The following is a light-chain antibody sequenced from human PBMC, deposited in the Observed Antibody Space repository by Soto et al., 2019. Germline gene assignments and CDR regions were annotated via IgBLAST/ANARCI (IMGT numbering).Light chain of an antibody. Sequence: DIQLTQSPSFLSASVRDRVTITCRASQGISSYLAWYQQKPGKAPKLLIYAASTLQSGVPSRFSGSGSGTEFTLTISSLLPEDFATYYCQQPNSDPRTLCQETKVDIK. J-gene: IGKJ1*01. CDR1: QGISSY. V-gene: IGKV1-9*01. CDR3: QQPNSDPRT. CDR2: AAS.